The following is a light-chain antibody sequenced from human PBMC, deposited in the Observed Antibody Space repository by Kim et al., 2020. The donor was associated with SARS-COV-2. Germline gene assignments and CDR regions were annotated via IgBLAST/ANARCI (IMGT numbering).Light chain of an antibody. CDR3: QAWDSRTVV. V-gene: IGLV1-47*01. CDR2: RHN. CDR1: SANIGNNY. J-gene: IGLJ2*01. Sequence: ELTQPPSASGTPGQRVTISCSGSSANIGNNYVYWYQQLSGTAPKLLIYRHNQRPSGVPERFSGSNSGNTATLTISGTQAMDEADYSCQAWDSRTVVFGGGTQLTVL.